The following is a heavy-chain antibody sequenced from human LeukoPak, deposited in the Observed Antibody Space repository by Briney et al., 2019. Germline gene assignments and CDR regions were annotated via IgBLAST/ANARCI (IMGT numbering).Heavy chain of an antibody. V-gene: IGHV1-2*02. CDR1: GYTFTGYY. D-gene: IGHD3-22*01. Sequence: GSVKVSCKASGYTFTGYYMHWVRQAPGQGLEWMGWINPNSGGTNYAQKFQGRVTMTGDTSISTAYMELSRLRSGDTAVYYCARSYYYDSSGYYDSWGQGTLVTVSS. J-gene: IGHJ4*02. CDR2: INPNSGGT. CDR3: ARSYYYDSSGYYDS.